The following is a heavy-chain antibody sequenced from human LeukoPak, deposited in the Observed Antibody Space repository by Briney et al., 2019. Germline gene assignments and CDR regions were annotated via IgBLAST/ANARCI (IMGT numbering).Heavy chain of an antibody. D-gene: IGHD3-10*01. V-gene: IGHV1-69*13. J-gene: IGHJ5*02. CDR1: GGTFSSYA. Sequence: ASVKVSCKASGGTFSSYAISWVRQAPGQGLEWMGGIIPIFGTANYAQKFQGRVTITAGESTSTAYMELSSLRSEDTAVYYCASGGRWFGEPVFPKNWFDPWGQGTLVTVSS. CDR3: ASGGRWFGEPVFPKNWFDP. CDR2: IIPIFGTA.